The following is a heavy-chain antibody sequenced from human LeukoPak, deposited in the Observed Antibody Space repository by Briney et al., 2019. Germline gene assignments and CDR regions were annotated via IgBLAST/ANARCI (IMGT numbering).Heavy chain of an antibody. V-gene: IGHV1-2*02. CDR3: ARVRYRLAETYIGY. J-gene: IGHJ4*02. D-gene: IGHD3-16*01. CDR2: INPNSGDT. Sequence: GASVKVSCKASGYIFTGYYMHWVRQAPGQGLEWMGWINPNSGDTNYAQKFQGRVTMTRDTSISTAYMELSRLRSDDTAVYYCARVRYRLAETYIGYWGQGTLVTVSS. CDR1: GYIFTGYY.